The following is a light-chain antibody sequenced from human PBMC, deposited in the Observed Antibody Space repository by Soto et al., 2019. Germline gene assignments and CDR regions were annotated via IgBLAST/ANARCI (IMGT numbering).Light chain of an antibody. J-gene: IGKJ3*01. CDR1: QNIRNY. V-gene: IGKV1-39*01. CDR2: AAS. CDR3: QHIHSTPSYT. Sequence: DIQMTQSPSSLSASVGDRVTITCRASQNIRNYLNWYQQRPGKTPNLLVYAASNLRSGVPSRFSGGGSGTLFTLTTSRLQPEDFATYYSQHIHSTPSYTFGRGTRVDI.